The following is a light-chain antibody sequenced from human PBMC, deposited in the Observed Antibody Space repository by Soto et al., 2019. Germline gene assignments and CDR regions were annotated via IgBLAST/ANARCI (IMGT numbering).Light chain of an antibody. CDR1: QSIGVW. J-gene: IGKJ1*01. V-gene: IGKV1-5*03. CDR2: KTS. CDR3: QYYDNYSWT. Sequence: DIPLTQSPSTLSASVGDRVTITCRASQSIGVWLTWYQQKPGKAPKFLIYKTSILESGVPSRFSGSGSGTEFTLTISSLQPDDFATYHCQYYDNYSWTFGQGTKVEIK.